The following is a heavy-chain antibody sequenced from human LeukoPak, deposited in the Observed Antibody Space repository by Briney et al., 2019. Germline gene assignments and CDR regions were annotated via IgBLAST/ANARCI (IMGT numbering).Heavy chain of an antibody. D-gene: IGHD6-19*01. CDR2: INSDGSST. J-gene: IGHJ5*02. Sequence: PGGSLRLSCAASGFTFSSYWMHWVRQAPGKGLVWVSRINSDGSSTSYADSVKGRFTISRDNAKNTLYLQMNSLRAEDTAVYYCARGGSGWYGANWFDPWGQGTLVTVSS. V-gene: IGHV3-74*01. CDR1: GFTFSSYW. CDR3: ARGGSGWYGANWFDP.